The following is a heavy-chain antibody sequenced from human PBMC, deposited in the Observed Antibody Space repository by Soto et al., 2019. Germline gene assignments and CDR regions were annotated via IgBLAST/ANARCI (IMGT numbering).Heavy chain of an antibody. CDR2: IGPKSGDT. CDR3: ARKGTQIHPDHDAFDL. J-gene: IGHJ3*01. CDR1: GYNFTDYY. D-gene: IGHD5-18*01. Sequence: SVKVSCKASGYNFTDYYLHWVRQAPGQGLEWMAWIGPKSGDTNYAQNFQGRATMTRDTSINTAYMELSSLRYDDTADYHCARKGTQIHPDHDAFDLWGQGTMVTVSS. V-gene: IGHV1-2*02.